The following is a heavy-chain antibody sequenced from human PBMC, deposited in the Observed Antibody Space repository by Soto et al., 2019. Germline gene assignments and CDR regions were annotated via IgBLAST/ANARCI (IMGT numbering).Heavy chain of an antibody. CDR2: VSGYSDKR. Sequence: IQLVQSAGEVKRPGASVKVSCKASGYTFNTFGITWVRQAPGQGLEWMGCVSGYSDKRDYSRKLQDRITLTADPSTTTSHMELRSLTSDDTAVYYCARGWGKSLGVNDFWGQGTLVTVSS. V-gene: IGHV1-18*01. CDR3: ARGWGKSLGVNDF. J-gene: IGHJ4*02. D-gene: IGHD7-27*01. CDR1: GYTFNTFG.